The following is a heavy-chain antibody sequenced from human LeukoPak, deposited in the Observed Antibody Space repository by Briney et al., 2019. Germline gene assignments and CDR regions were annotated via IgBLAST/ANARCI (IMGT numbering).Heavy chain of an antibody. D-gene: IGHD6-19*01. CDR2: INHSGST. Sequence: SEILSLTCAVYGGSFSGYYWSWIRQPLGKGLEWIWEINHSGSTNYNPSLKSRVTISVDTSKNQFSLKLSSVTAADTAVYYCAIARSGWLRYYFDYWGQGTLVTVSS. J-gene: IGHJ4*02. CDR1: GGSFSGYY. V-gene: IGHV4-34*01. CDR3: AIARSGWLRYYFDY.